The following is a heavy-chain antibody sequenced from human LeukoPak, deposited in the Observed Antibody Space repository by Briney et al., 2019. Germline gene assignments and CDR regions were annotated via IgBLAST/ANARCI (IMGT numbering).Heavy chain of an antibody. CDR2: LNPDSGGT. J-gene: IGHJ4*02. CDR3: ARDGIIAAAVHFDS. Sequence: APVKVSCKASGYTFSDYYIHWVRQAPGQGLEWMGWLNPDSGGTNYAQKFQGRVSMTRDTSLATAYMELSWLRSDDTAVYFCARDGIIAAAVHFDSWGQGTLVTVS. D-gene: IGHD6-13*01. V-gene: IGHV1-2*02. CDR1: GYTFSDYY.